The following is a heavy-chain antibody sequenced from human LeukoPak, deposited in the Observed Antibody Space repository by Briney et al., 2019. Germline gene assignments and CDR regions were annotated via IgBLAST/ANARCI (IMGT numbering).Heavy chain of an antibody. Sequence: GGSLRLSCAASGFTFSSYWMSWVRQAPGKGLEWVANIKQDGSEKYYVDSAKGRFTISRDNAKNSLYLQMNSLRAEDTAVYYCARASDILTGFYPFDYWGQGTLVTVSS. V-gene: IGHV3-7*01. CDR3: ARASDILTGFYPFDY. CDR1: GFTFSSYW. D-gene: IGHD3-9*01. J-gene: IGHJ4*02. CDR2: IKQDGSEK.